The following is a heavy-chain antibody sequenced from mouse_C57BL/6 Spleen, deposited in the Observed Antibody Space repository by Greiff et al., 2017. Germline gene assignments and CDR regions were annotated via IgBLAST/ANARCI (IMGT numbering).Heavy chain of an antibody. CDR1: GYAFSSYW. D-gene: IGHD2-4*01. CDR2: IYPGDGDT. V-gene: IGHV1-80*01. CDR3: AREGYDYDGAMDY. Sequence: QVQLQQSGAELVKPGASVKISCKASGYAFSSYWMNWVKQRPGKGLEWIGQIYPGDGDTNYNGKFKGKATLTADKSSSTAYMQLSSLTAEDSAVYFCAREGYDYDGAMDYWGQGTSVTVSS. J-gene: IGHJ4*01.